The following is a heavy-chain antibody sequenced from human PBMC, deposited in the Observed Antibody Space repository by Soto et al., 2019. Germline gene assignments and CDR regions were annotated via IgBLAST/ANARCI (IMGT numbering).Heavy chain of an antibody. Sequence: SETLSLTCTVSGASINNYYWGWIRQPPGKGLEWIGYFYDSGSTHYNPSLESRVTISEDTSKNQFSLKLTSVTAADTAVYYCTIFFFEGCSGGRCYQDYWGQGTLVTVSS. CDR3: TIFFFEGCSGGRCYQDY. CDR2: FYDSGST. D-gene: IGHD2-15*01. CDR1: GASINNYY. V-gene: IGHV4-59*03. J-gene: IGHJ4*02.